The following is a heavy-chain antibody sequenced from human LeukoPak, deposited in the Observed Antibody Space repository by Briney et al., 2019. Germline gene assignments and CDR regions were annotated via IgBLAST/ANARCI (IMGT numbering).Heavy chain of an antibody. CDR2: IYHSGST. J-gene: IGHJ3*02. V-gene: IGHV4-38-2*02. D-gene: IGHD3-10*01. CDR1: GGSISSGYY. Sequence: SETLSLTCTVSGGSISSGYYWGWIRQPPGKGLEWIGSIYHSGSTYYNPSLKSRVTISVDTSKNQFSLKLSSVTAADTAVYYCARGRLLSGRDAFDIWGQGTMVTVSS. CDR3: ARGRLLSGRDAFDI.